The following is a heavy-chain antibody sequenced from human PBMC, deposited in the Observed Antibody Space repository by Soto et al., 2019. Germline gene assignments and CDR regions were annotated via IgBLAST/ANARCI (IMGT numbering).Heavy chain of an antibody. CDR2: ISDSGGRT. J-gene: IGHJ4*02. D-gene: IGHD2-8*02. Sequence: PGGCLRLSCAASGFTFNTYAMSWVRQAPGKGLEWVSTISDSGGRTYYAASVKGRFTISRDNSKNALYLLMNSLSAEDTALYYCAKFLGTGTSSTFPYYWGLRALLTVSS. CDR3: AKFLGTGTSSTFPYY. CDR1: GFTFNTYA. V-gene: IGHV3-23*01.